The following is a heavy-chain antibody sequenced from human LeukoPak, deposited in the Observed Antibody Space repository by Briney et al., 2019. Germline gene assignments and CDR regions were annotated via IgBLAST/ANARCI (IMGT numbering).Heavy chain of an antibody. D-gene: IGHD4-11*01. CDR2: IYSGGST. V-gene: IGHV3-66*02. Sequence: GGSLRLSCAASGFTVSSNYMSWVRQAPGKGLEWVSVIYSGGSTYYADSVKGRFTISRDNSKNTLYLQMNSLRAEDTAVYYCARDRLPYYYMDVWGKGTTVTVSS. J-gene: IGHJ6*03. CDR1: GFTVSSNY. CDR3: ARDRLPYYYMDV.